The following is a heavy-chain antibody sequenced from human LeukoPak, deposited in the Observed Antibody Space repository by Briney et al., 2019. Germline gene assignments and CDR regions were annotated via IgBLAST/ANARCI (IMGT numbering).Heavy chain of an antibody. CDR3: ASNARAYCSSTSCLDLDY. Sequence: PPGRSLRLSCAASGFTFSSYGMHWVRQAPCKELEWVAVIWYDGSNKYYADSVKGRFTISRDNSKNMLYLQMNSLRAEDTAVYYCASNARAYCSSTSCLDLDYWGQGTLVTVSS. D-gene: IGHD2-2*01. J-gene: IGHJ4*02. V-gene: IGHV3-33*01. CDR1: GFTFSSYG. CDR2: IWYDGSNK.